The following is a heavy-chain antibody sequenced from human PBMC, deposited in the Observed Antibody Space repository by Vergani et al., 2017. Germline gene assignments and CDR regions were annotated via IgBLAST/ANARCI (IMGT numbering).Heavy chain of an antibody. V-gene: IGHV3-74*02. D-gene: IGHD5-12*01. J-gene: IGHJ3*01. Sequence: EVQLLESGGGLVQPGGSLRLSCEGSGFSFSGYWMHWVRQSPEKGLVWVSRIKSDGSITNYADSVKGRFTISRDNAKNSLFLEMNSLRFEDTAVYFCTKGSVYYHDSAGHGYDPYTGFDLWGQGTLVTVSS. CDR3: TKGSVYYHDSAGHGYDPYTGFDL. CDR2: IKSDGSIT. CDR1: GFSFSGYW.